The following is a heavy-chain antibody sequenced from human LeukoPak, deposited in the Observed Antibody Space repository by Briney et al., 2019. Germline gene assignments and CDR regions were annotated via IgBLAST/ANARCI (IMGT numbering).Heavy chain of an antibody. CDR2: IIPIFGTA. V-gene: IGHV1-69*01. D-gene: IGHD1/OR15-1a*01. CDR3: ARDAGTGTLMDGAFDI. Sequence: ASVKVSCKASGDTFSSYAISWVRQAPGQGLEWMGGIIPIFGTANYAQKFQGRVTITADESTSTAYMELSSLRSEDTAVYYCARDAGTGTLMDGAFDIWGQGTMVTVSS. CDR1: GDTFSSYA. J-gene: IGHJ3*02.